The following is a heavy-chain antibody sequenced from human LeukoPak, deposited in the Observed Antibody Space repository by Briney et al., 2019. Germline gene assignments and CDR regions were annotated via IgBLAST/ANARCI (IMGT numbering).Heavy chain of an antibody. CDR2: ISPYNGNT. J-gene: IGHJ5*02. V-gene: IGHV1-18*01. CDR3: ARVSYDILTRRFDP. D-gene: IGHD3-9*01. CDR1: GYIFTTYA. Sequence: GASVKVSRKTSGYIFTTYAITWVRQAPGQGLEWMGWISPYNGNTAYAQKLQGRVTMTTDRSTSTAYMELRNLTSDDTAVFYCARVSYDILTRRFDPWGQGTLVTVSS.